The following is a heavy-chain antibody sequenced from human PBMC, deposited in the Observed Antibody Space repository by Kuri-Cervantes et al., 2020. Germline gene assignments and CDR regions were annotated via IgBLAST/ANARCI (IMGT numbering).Heavy chain of an antibody. CDR3: ARDRWGTIFGVVIH. J-gene: IGHJ4*01. D-gene: IGHD3-3*01. Sequence: GESLKIPCAASGFTFSSYAMSWVRQAPGKGLEWVSAISGSGGSTYYADSVKGRFTISRDNSKNTLYLQMNSLRAEDTAVYYCARDRWGTIFGVVIHWGQGTPVTVSS. CDR1: GFTFSSYA. CDR2: ISGSGGST. V-gene: IGHV3-23*01.